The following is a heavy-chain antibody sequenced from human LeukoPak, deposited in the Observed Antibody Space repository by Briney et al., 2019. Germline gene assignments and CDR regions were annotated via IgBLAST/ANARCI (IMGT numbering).Heavy chain of an antibody. CDR3: SRGTDAYKCGNS. CDR1: GGPFSGYY. D-gene: IGHD5-24*01. Sequence: SETLSLTCAVYGGPFSGYYWTWIPQPPGKGLEWIGEIHYSGRINYNPSLKSRVTISADTSNNHFSLKMNSVTAADTAVYYCSRGTDAYKCGNSWGQGTLVTVSS. V-gene: IGHV4-34*01. J-gene: IGHJ4*02. CDR2: IHYSGRI.